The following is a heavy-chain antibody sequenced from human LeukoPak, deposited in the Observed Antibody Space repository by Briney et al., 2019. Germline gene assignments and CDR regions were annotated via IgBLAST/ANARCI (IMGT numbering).Heavy chain of an antibody. CDR1: GYTFTSYG. J-gene: IGHJ6*02. Sequence: GASVKVSCKASGYTFTSYGISWVRQAPGQGLEWMGWISAYNGNTNYAQKLQGRVTMTTDTSTGTAYMELRSLRSDDTAVYYCARDRRYSGYDLGLYYYYGMDVWGQGTTVTVSS. D-gene: IGHD5-12*01. V-gene: IGHV1-18*01. CDR2: ISAYNGNT. CDR3: ARDRRYSGYDLGLYYYYGMDV.